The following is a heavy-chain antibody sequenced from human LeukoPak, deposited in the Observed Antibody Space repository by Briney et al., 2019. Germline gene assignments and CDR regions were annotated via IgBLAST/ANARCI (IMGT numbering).Heavy chain of an antibody. D-gene: IGHD1-26*01. J-gene: IGHJ5*02. CDR3: ARHEYSGSYYGLSWFDP. Sequence: SETLSLXCTVSGGSISSSGYYWGWISQPPGKGQEWIASIYYSGSTYYNPSLKSRVTISVDTSKNQLSLKLSSLTAADTAVYYCARHEYSGSYYGLSWFDPWGQGTLVTVSS. CDR1: GGSISSSGYY. CDR2: IYYSGST. V-gene: IGHV4-39*01.